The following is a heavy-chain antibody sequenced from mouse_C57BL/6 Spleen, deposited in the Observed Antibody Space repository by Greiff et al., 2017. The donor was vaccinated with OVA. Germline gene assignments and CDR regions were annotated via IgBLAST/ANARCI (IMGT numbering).Heavy chain of an antibody. CDR2: IRNKANGYTT. D-gene: IGHD2-4*01. CDR3: ARYMGDYRGYYFDY. J-gene: IGHJ2*01. V-gene: IGHV7-3*01. CDR1: GFTFTDYY. Sequence: EVQVVESGGGLVQPGGSLSLSCAASGFTFTDYYMSWVRQPPGKALEWLGFIRNKANGYTTEYSASVKGRFTISRDNSQSILYLQMNALRAEDSATYYCARYMGDYRGYYFDYWGQGTTLTVSS.